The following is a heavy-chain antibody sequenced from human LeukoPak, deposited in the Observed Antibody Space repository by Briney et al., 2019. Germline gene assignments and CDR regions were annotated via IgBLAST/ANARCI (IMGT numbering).Heavy chain of an antibody. CDR2: ISRSSSYI. CDR1: EFTLSTYS. J-gene: IGHJ4*02. Sequence: PGGSLRLSCAVGEFTLSTYSMNWVRQAPGKGLEWVSFISRSSSYIYYADSVKGRFTIYSDNAKNSLYLQMNSLRDEDTAVYYCARRVGVNFDYWGQGTLVTVSS. V-gene: IGHV3-21*01. CDR3: ARRVGVNFDY. D-gene: IGHD1-26*01.